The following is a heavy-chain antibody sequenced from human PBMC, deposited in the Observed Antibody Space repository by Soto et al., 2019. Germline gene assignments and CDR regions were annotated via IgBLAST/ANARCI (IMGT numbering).Heavy chain of an antibody. Sequence: GASVKVSCKASGYTFTGYYMHWVRQAPGQGLEWMGWINPNSSGTNYAQKFQGRVTMTRDTSISTAYMELSRLRSDDTAVYYCARGGGYYYDSSGYYYWGQGTLVTVSS. J-gene: IGHJ4*02. V-gene: IGHV1-2*02. CDR1: GYTFTGYY. D-gene: IGHD3-22*01. CDR3: ARGGGYYYDSSGYYY. CDR2: INPNSSGT.